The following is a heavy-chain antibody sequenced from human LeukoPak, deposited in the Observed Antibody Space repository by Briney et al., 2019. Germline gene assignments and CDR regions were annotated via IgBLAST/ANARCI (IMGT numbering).Heavy chain of an antibody. CDR2: IIPILGIA. V-gene: IGHV1-69*04. J-gene: IGHJ6*02. Sequence: SVKVSCKASGGTFSSYAISWVRQAPGQGLEWMGRIIPILGIANYAQKFQGRVTITAEKSTSTAYMELSSLRSEDTAVYYCARGLGYSSSVYYYYYYGMDVWGQGTTVTVSS. D-gene: IGHD6-6*01. CDR1: GGTFSSYA. CDR3: ARGLGYSSSVYYYYYYGMDV.